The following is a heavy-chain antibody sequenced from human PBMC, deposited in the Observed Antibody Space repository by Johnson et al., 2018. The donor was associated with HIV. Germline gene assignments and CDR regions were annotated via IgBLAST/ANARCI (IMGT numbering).Heavy chain of an antibody. Sequence: QMLLVESGGGVVQPGGSLRLSCVASGFTFSDYYMSWIRQAPGKGLEWVSYISSSGSTIYYADSVKGRFTISRDNAKNSLYLQMNSLRAEDTALYYCAKDRNYDILSIWGQGTVVTVSS. CDR1: GFTFSDYY. V-gene: IGHV3-11*01. J-gene: IGHJ3*02. CDR3: AKDRNYDILSI. CDR2: ISSSGSTI. D-gene: IGHD3-9*01.